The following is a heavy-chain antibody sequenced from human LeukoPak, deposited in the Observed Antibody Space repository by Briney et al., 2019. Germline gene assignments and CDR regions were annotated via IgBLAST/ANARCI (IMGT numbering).Heavy chain of an antibody. Sequence: SETLSLTCTVSGGSISSGGYYWSWIRQHPGEGLEWIGYIYYSGSTYYNPSLKSRVTISVDTSKNQFSLKLSSVTAAGTAVYYCAGRGDYALIHDYWGQGTLVTVSS. D-gene: IGHD4-17*01. CDR2: IYYSGST. CDR1: GGSISSGGYY. CDR3: AGRGDYALIHDY. J-gene: IGHJ4*02. V-gene: IGHV4-31*03.